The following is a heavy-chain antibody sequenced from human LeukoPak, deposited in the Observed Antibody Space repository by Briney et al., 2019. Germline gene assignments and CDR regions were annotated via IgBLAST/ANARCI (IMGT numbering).Heavy chain of an antibody. CDR1: GGSFSGYY. J-gene: IGHJ6*03. V-gene: IGHV4-34*01. CDR3: ARVYSSGWYPTRYYYYMDV. D-gene: IGHD6-19*01. CDR2: INHSGST. Sequence: SETLSLTCAVYGGSFSGYYWSWIRQPPGKGLEWIGEINHSGSTNYNPSLKSRVTISVDTSKNQFSLKLSSVTAADTAVYYCARVYSSGWYPTRYYYYMDVWGKGTTVTVSS.